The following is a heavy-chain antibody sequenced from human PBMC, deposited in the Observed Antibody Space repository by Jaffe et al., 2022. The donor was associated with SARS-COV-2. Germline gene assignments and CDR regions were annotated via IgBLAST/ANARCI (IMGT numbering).Heavy chain of an antibody. J-gene: IGHJ5*02. Sequence: QVQLQQWGAGLLKPSETLSLTCAVYGGSLSGFYWSWIRQPPGKGLEWIGEINRSGSTNYNPSLESRVTMSVDTSKNQLSLKVTFVTAADTAVYYCARVADYDYVWGNSRRVDWFDPWGQGSLVTVSS. D-gene: IGHD3-16*02. CDR3: ARVADYDYVWGNSRRVDWFDP. CDR1: GGSLSGFY. CDR2: INRSGST. V-gene: IGHV4-34*01.